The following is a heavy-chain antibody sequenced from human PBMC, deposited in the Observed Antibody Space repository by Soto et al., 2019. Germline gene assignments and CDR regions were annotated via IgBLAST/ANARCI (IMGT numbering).Heavy chain of an antibody. Sequence: QVQLVESGGGVVQPGRSLRLSCAASGFTFSSYGMHWVRQAPGKGLEWVAVISYDGSNKYYADSVKGRFSISRDNSKNTLYLQMYSLRAEDTAVYYCAKDAFDIWGQGTMVTVSS. J-gene: IGHJ3*02. CDR2: ISYDGSNK. CDR1: GFTFSSYG. CDR3: AKDAFDI. V-gene: IGHV3-30*18.